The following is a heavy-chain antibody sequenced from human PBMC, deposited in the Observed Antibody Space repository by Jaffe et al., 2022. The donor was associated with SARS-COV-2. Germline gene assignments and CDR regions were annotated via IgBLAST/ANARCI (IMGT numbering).Heavy chain of an antibody. J-gene: IGHJ6*03. V-gene: IGHV4-34*01. CDR2: INHSGST. CDR1: GGSFSGYY. CDR3: ASRVVTTIRGGYYMDV. Sequence: QVQLQQWGAGLLKPSETLSLTCAVYGGSFSGYYWSWIRQPPGKGLEWIGEINHSGSTNYNPSLKSRVTISVDTSKNQFSLKLSSVTAADTAVYYCASRVVTTIRGGYYMDVWGKGTTVTVSS. D-gene: IGHD5-12*01.